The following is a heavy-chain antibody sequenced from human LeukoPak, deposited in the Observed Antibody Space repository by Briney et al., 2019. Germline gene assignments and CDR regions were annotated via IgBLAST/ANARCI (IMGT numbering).Heavy chain of an antibody. J-gene: IGHJ4*02. D-gene: IGHD3-22*01. V-gene: IGHV3-21*01. Sequence: GGSLRHSCAASGFTFSNYGMNWVRQAPGKGLEWVSSISSSSNYIYYADSVKGRFTISRDNAKNSLYLQMNSLRAEDTAVYYCAQNFYDSSGLYFDYWGQGTLVTVSS. CDR1: GFTFSNYG. CDR3: AQNFYDSSGLYFDY. CDR2: ISSSSNYI.